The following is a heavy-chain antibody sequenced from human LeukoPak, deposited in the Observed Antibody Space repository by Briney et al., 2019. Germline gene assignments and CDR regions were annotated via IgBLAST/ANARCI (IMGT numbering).Heavy chain of an antibody. CDR2: ISYSGST. V-gene: IGHV4-31*03. D-gene: IGHD6-6*01. Sequence: SQTLSLTCNVSGGSISSGGDYWNWIRQNPGKGLEWIGHISYSGSTYYNPSLKSRVTISVETSKNQFSLKLRSATAADTAVYYCARGLYSIVEYWGQGTLVTVSS. CDR1: GGSISSGGDY. J-gene: IGHJ4*02. CDR3: ARGLYSIVEY.